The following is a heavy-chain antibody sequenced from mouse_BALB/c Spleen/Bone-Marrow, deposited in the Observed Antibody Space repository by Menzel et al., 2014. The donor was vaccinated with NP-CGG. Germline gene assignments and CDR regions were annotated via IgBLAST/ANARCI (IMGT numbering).Heavy chain of an antibody. CDR2: ISNGGGSS. D-gene: IGHD2-12*01. Sequence: EVKLVESGGGLVQPGGSLKLSCATSGFTFSDYYMYWVRQTPEKRLEWVAYISNGGGSSYYPDTVKGRFTISRDNAKNTLYLQMSRLKSEDTAMYYCARNAFYRGYAMDHWGQGTSVTVSS. CDR1: GFTFSDYY. J-gene: IGHJ4*01. V-gene: IGHV5-12*02. CDR3: ARNAFYRGYAMDH.